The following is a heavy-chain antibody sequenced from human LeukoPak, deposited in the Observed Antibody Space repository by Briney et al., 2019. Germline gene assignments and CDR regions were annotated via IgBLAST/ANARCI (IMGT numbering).Heavy chain of an antibody. CDR1: GDSVSGSPAV. J-gene: IGHJ4*02. Sequence: LSQTLSLTCAISGDSVSGSPAVWNWIRQSPSRGLEWLGRAYYRSKWFIDYALSVKGRITITPDTSKNQFSLQLNSVTAEDTAVYYCAGGAVRGGTNFDYWGQGTLVTVSS. CDR2: AYYRSKWFI. V-gene: IGHV6-1*01. CDR3: AGGAVRGGTNFDY. D-gene: IGHD3-10*01.